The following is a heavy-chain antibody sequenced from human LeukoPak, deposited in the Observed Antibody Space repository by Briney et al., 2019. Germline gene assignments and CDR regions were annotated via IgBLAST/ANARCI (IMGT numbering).Heavy chain of an antibody. V-gene: IGHV1-69*04. D-gene: IGHD1-26*01. CDR1: GYTFTGYY. Sequence: ASVKVSCKASGYTFTGYYMHWVRQAPGQGLEWMGRIIPILGIANYAQKFQGRVTITADKSTSTAYMELSSLRSEDTAVYYCAREVGAIYYFDYWGQGTLVTVSS. CDR2: IIPILGIA. CDR3: AREVGAIYYFDY. J-gene: IGHJ4*02.